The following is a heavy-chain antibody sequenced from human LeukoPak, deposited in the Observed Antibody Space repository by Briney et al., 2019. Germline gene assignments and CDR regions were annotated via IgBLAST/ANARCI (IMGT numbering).Heavy chain of an antibody. CDR1: GGSFSGYY. V-gene: IGHV4-4*07. Sequence: PSETLSLTCAVYGGSFSGYYWSWIRQPAGKELEWIGRIYASGTTRFNPSPKSRVTISVDTSKNQFSLKLSSVTAADTAVYYCARESSGATVTTLFDYWGQGTLVTVSS. CDR2: IYASGTT. J-gene: IGHJ4*02. CDR3: ARESSGATVTTLFDY. D-gene: IGHD4-17*01.